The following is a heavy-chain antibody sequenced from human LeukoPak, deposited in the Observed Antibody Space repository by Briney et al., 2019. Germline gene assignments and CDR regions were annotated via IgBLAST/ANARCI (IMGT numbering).Heavy chain of an antibody. Sequence: SETLSPTCAAYGGSFSGYYWSWIRQPPGKGLEWIGEINHSGSTNYNPSLKSRVTISVDTSKNQFSLKLSSVTAADTAVYYCAKVLVGTTCFEYWGQGTLVTVSS. D-gene: IGHD1-7*01. CDR2: INHSGST. V-gene: IGHV4-34*01. J-gene: IGHJ4*02. CDR1: GGSFSGYY. CDR3: AKVLVGTTCFEY.